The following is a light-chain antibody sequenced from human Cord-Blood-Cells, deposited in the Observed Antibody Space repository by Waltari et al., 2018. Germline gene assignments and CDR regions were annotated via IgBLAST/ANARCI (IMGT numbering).Light chain of an antibody. V-gene: IGLV2-23*01. J-gene: IGLJ2*01. Sequence: QSALTQPASVSGSPGQSITISCTGTSSDVGSYNLFPWYQQHPGKAPKPLIYEGSKRPSGVSNRFSGSKSGNTASLTISGLQAEDEADYYCCSYAGSSTLVFGGGTKLTVL. CDR1: SSDVGSYNL. CDR3: CSYAGSSTLV. CDR2: EGS.